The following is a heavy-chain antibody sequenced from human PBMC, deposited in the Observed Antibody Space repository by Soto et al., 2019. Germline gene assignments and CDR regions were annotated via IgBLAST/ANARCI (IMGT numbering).Heavy chain of an antibody. D-gene: IGHD5-18*01. Sequence: QVQLVQSGAEVKKPGASVKVSCKASGYTFTSYSISWVRQAPGQGLEWMGWISAYNGNTYHARKLQGRVTMTTDTSTSTADMELRSLRSDDTAVYYGARDVGYGLIDYWGQGTLVTVSS. J-gene: IGHJ4*02. CDR3: ARDVGYGLIDY. CDR2: ISAYNGNT. V-gene: IGHV1-18*01. CDR1: GYTFTSYS.